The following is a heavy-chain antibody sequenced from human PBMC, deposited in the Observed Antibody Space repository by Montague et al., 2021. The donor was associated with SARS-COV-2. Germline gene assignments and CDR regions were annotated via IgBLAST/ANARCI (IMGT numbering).Heavy chain of an antibody. CDR3: AGQSASSPFDH. Sequence: ETLSLTCSVAGGSISTSNYYWGWIRQPPGKGLEWIGSVYYSGSTYYDPPLKSRVTVSVDTSKNQFSLKISSVTAADTAVYFCAGQSASSPFDHWGQGTLVTVSS. J-gene: IGHJ4*02. V-gene: IGHV4-39*01. D-gene: IGHD6-13*01. CDR2: VYYSGST. CDR1: GGSISTSNYY.